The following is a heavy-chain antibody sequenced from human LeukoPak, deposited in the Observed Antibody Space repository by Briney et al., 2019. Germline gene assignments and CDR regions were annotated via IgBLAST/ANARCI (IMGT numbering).Heavy chain of an antibody. V-gene: IGHV3-21*01. J-gene: IGHJ4*02. CDR3: ARDPGPDDS. CDR2: ITWTSSYI. CDR1: GFAFGTHW. Sequence: PGGSLRLSCAASGFAFGTHWMNWVRQAPGKGLEWVSSITWTSSYINYADSVKGRFTISRDNAKNSLFLQMNSLRAEDTAVYYCARDPGPDDSWGQGTLVTVSS.